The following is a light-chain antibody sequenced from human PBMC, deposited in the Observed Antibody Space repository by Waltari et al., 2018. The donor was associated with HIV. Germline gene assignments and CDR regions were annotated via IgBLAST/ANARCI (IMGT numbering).Light chain of an antibody. CDR2: KIS. V-gene: IGKV2-24*01. Sequence: EIVMTQTPLASPVTLGQPASISCRSSQNLVHGDGNTYLSWLQQRPGQPPRLLIDKISNRFSGVPDRFSGSGAGTDFTLEISRVEAEDVGVYYCMQDTHFPWTFGQGTKVQIK. J-gene: IGKJ1*01. CDR1: QNLVHGDGNTY. CDR3: MQDTHFPWT.